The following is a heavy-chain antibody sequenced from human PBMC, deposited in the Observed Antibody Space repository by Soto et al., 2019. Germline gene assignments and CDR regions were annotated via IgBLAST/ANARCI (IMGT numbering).Heavy chain of an antibody. J-gene: IGHJ6*02. CDR1: GFTFSSYS. D-gene: IGHD3-10*01. Sequence: GGSLRLSCAASGFTFSSYSMNWVRQAPGKGLEWVSSISSSSSYIYYADSVKGRFTISRDNAKNSLYLQMNSLRAEDTAVYYCARARGGITMVRGVIDYYGMDVWGQGTTVTVSS. CDR3: ARARGGITMVRGVIDYYGMDV. CDR2: ISSSSSYI. V-gene: IGHV3-21*01.